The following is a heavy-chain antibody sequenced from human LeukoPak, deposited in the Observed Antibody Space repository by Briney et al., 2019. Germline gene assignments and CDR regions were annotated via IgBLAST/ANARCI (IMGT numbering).Heavy chain of an antibody. V-gene: IGHV4-4*02. J-gene: IGHJ4*02. CDR2: IYHSGST. CDR3: AREGDYYDSSGRFDY. D-gene: IGHD3-22*01. CDR1: GGSISSSNW. Sequence: SETLSLTCAVSGGSISSSNWWSWVRQPPGKGLEWIGEIYHSGSTNYNPSLKSRVTISVDTSKNQFSLQLNSVTPEDTAVYYCAREGDYYDSSGRFDYWGQGTLVTVSS.